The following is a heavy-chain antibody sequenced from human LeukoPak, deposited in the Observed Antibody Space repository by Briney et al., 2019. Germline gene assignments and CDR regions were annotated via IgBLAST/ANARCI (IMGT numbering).Heavy chain of an antibody. Sequence: GGSLRLSCAASGFTFSSYGMHWVRQAPGKGLEWVAVISYDGSNKYYADSVKGRFTISRDNSKNTLYLQMNSLRAEDTAVYYCAKERDFYGSDFDYWGQGTLVTVSS. D-gene: IGHD3-10*01. CDR1: GFTFSSYG. CDR3: AKERDFYGSDFDY. CDR2: ISYDGSNK. V-gene: IGHV3-30*18. J-gene: IGHJ4*02.